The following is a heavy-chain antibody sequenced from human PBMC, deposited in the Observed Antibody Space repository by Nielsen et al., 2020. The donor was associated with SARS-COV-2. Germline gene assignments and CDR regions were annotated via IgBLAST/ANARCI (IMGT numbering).Heavy chain of an antibody. J-gene: IGHJ4*02. D-gene: IGHD2-15*01. CDR2: ISYDGSNK. CDR3: AKDWTAIVVVPSGGVDY. Sequence: GESLRISCAASGFTFSTYDMHWVRQAPGKGLEWVAAISYDGSNKYYVDSVKGRFTISRDNSKNTLYLQMSSLREGDTAVYYCAKDWTAIVVVPSGGVDYWDQGTLVTVSS. CDR1: GFTFSTYD. V-gene: IGHV3-30*18.